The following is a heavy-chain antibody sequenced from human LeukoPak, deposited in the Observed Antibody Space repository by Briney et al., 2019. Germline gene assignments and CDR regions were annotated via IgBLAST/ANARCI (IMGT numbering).Heavy chain of an antibody. CDR1: GFTFDDYA. J-gene: IGHJ4*02. Sequence: PGGSLRLSCAASGFTFDDYAMHWVRQAPGKGLEWVSGISWNSGSIGYADSVKGRFTISRDNAKNSLYLQMNSLRAEDTALYYCAKVAAAGTFDYWGQGTLVTVS. CDR3: AKVAAAGTFDY. D-gene: IGHD6-13*01. CDR2: ISWNSGSI. V-gene: IGHV3-9*01.